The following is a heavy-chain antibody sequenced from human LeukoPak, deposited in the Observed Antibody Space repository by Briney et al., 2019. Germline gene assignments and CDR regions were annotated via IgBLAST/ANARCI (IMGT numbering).Heavy chain of an antibody. CDR1: GFAFSTYV. CDR3: ARDVTGSLDY. V-gene: IGHV3-33*01. CDR2: IWFAGSKD. J-gene: IGHJ4*02. Sequence: PGTSLRLSCAASGFAFSTYVMHWVRQAPGKGLEWVAIIWFAGSKDYHADSVKGRFTISRDNSRNTLFLQMDSLRVEDTALYYCARDVTGSLDYWGQGTLVTVSS. D-gene: IGHD2-8*02.